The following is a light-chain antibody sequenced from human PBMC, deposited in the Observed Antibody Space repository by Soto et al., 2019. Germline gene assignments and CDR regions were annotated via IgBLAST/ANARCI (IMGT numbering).Light chain of an antibody. CDR1: QSISSY. J-gene: IGKJ5*01. Sequence: DIQMTQSPSSLSASVGDRVTITCRTSQSISSYLNWYRHKPGKAPKLLIYAASTLQSGVPSRFSGSGSGTDFTLTISNLQPEDFATYYCQQSYSTLPITFGQGTRLEIK. CDR3: QQSYSTLPIT. CDR2: AAS. V-gene: IGKV1-39*01.